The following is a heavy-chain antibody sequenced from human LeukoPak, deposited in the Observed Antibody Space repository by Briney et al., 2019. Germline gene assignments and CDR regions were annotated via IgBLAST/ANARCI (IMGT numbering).Heavy chain of an antibody. J-gene: IGHJ4*02. D-gene: IGHD2/OR15-2a*01. V-gene: IGHV4-4*07. CDR2: MYTSGNT. CDR3: VREDSSTYHPFDY. Sequence: SETLSLTCSVSGGSITNYYWNWIRQPAGKGLEWIGRMYTSGNTNENPSLKNRITMSLDMSKNQFSLKLRSVTAADTAVYYCVREDSSTYHPFDYWGQGALVTVSS. CDR1: GGSITNYY.